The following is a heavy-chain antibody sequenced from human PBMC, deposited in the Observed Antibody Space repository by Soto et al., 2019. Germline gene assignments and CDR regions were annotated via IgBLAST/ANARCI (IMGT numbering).Heavy chain of an antibody. J-gene: IGHJ3*01. CDR1: GGSISSYY. CDR2: IYYSGST. Sequence: ETLSLTCTVSGGSISSYYWSWIRQPPGKGLEWIGYIYYSGSTNYNPSLKSRVTISVDTSENQFSLKLTSMTAADTAVYYCARGGDGFDLWGQGKMVTVSS. V-gene: IGHV4-59*12. CDR3: ARGGDGFDL.